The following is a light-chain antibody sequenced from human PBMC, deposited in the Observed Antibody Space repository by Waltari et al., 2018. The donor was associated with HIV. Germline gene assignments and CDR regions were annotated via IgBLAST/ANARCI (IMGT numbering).Light chain of an antibody. CDR3: QSYDSSLRASV. J-gene: IGLJ2*01. Sequence: QSALTQPPSVSGAPGQRVTISCSGNRSNIGAGYFVHWYQHLPGTAPKLLVYSDPNRPSGVPDRFSGAKSGTSAALVSTGLQAEDEADYYCQSYDSSLRASVFGGGTKLTVL. V-gene: IGLV1-40*01. CDR1: RSNIGAGYF. CDR2: SDP.